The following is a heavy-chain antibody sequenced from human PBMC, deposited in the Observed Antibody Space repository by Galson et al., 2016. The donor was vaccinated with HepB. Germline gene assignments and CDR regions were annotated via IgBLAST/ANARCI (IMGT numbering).Heavy chain of an antibody. CDR2: TKSKLDRETT. J-gene: IGHJ4*02. V-gene: IGHV3-15*07. Sequence: SLRLSCAASGVIFTNDWMNWVRQAPGEGLEWVGRTKSKLDRETTDYAAPVKGRFTISSDDSKTTLYLQMDSLKTEDTGLYYCTTNAVDYDSRGTFEYWGPGTLVTVSS. D-gene: IGHD3-22*01. CDR3: TTNAVDYDSRGTFEY. CDR1: GVIFTNDW.